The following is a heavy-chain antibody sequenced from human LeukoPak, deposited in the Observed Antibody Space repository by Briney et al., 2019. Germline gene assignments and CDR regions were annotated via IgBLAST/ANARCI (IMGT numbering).Heavy chain of an antibody. Sequence: GGSLRLSCAASGFAFSSYWMHWVRQAPGKGLVWVSRIYIDGSSTRYADSVKGRFTISRDNAKNTLYLQMNSLRAEDTAVYYCARDSPYYYGSGSYYAPLIYWGQGTLVTVSS. D-gene: IGHD3-10*01. CDR3: ARDSPYYYGSGSYYAPLIY. CDR1: GFAFSSYW. J-gene: IGHJ4*02. CDR2: IYIDGSST. V-gene: IGHV3-74*01.